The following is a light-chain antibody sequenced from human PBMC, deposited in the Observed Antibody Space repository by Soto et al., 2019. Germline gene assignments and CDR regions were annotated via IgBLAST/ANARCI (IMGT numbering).Light chain of an antibody. CDR1: QSVTSN. V-gene: IGKV3-15*01. CDR2: GAS. CDR3: QQYNNWPLT. Sequence: EIVMTQSPATLSVSPGERATLSGRASQSVTSNLAWYQQKPGQPPRLLVYGASTRATGVPARFSGSGSGTEFTLTISSLQSEEFAVYYCQQYNNWPLTFGQGTRLEIK. J-gene: IGKJ5*01.